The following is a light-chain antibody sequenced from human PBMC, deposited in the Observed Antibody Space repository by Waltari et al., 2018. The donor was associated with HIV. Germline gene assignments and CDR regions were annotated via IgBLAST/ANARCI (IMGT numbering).Light chain of an antibody. V-gene: IGKV1-12*01. CDR2: AAS. CDR1: QGISYW. J-gene: IGKJ3*01. Sequence: DIQMTQSPSSVSASVGDRVTITCRASQGISYWLAWYQHKPGKAPKILIYAASNLQSGVPSRFSGSGSGTYFTLTISSLQPEDFATYFCQQADSFPFTFGPGTKVDI. CDR3: QQADSFPFT.